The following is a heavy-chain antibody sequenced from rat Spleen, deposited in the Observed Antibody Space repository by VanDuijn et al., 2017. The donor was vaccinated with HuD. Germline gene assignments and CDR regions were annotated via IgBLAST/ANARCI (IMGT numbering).Heavy chain of an antibody. D-gene: IGHD2-1*01. Sequence: EVQLVESGGGLVQPGRSMKLSCAASGFTFSNYYMAWVRQAPTKGLEWVASISHDGGNAYYRDSVKGRFTISRDNTKNTLYLQMNSLRSEDTATYYCARDTNYFDYWGHGVMVTVSS. CDR2: ISHDGGNA. CDR3: ARDTNYFDY. CDR1: GFTFSNYY. V-gene: IGHV5-25*01. J-gene: IGHJ2*01.